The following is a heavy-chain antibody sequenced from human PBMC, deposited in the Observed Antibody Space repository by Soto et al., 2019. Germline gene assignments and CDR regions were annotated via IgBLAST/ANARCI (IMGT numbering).Heavy chain of an antibody. CDR1: GYTFNTYG. D-gene: IGHD4-17*01. V-gene: IGHV1-18*01. CDR2: INPYNGNT. Sequence: ASVKVSCKASGYTFNTYGITWLRQPPGQGLEWMGWINPYNGNTKFAQKLQDRVTMTTATSTSTAYMELASLRSDDTAVYYCARGCIAVTTHLCYWGQGTLVTVSS. CDR3: ARGCIAVTTHLCY. J-gene: IGHJ4*02.